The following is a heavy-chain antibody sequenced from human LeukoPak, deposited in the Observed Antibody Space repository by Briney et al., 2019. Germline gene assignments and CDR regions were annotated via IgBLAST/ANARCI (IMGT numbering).Heavy chain of an antibody. D-gene: IGHD2-15*01. V-gene: IGHV3-30*04. CDR1: GFTFSSYA. Sequence: PGRSLRLSCAASGFTFSSYAMHWVRQAPGKGLEWVAVISYDGSNKYYADSVKGRFTISRDNSKNTLYLQMNSLRAEDTAVYYCARSRDYSLYMDVWGKGTTVTVSS. CDR2: ISYDGSNK. CDR3: ARSRDYSLYMDV. J-gene: IGHJ6*03.